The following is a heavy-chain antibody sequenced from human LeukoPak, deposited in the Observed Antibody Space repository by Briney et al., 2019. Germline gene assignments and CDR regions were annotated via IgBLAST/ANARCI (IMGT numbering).Heavy chain of an antibody. J-gene: IGHJ4*02. CDR2: LATGGSA. D-gene: IGHD2/OR15-2a*01. Sequence: GGSLRLSCAASVFTVSSNSMSWARQAPGKGLEWVSLLATGGSAYYADSVKGRFTISRDTSKNTLYLQMNSLRAEDTAVYYCARGQGIGDNWGQGTLVTVSS. CDR3: ARGQGIGDN. CDR1: VFTVSSNS. V-gene: IGHV3-53*01.